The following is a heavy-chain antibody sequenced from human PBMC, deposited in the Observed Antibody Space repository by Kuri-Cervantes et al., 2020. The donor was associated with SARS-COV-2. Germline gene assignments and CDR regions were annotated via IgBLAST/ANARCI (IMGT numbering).Heavy chain of an antibody. CDR1: GFTFSSYD. Sequence: GGSLRLSCAASGFTFSSYDMHWVRQATGKGLEWVSAIGTAGDTYYPGSVKGRFTISRENAKNSLYLQMNSLRAEDTAVYYCARGPNLRRPVQFDYWGQGTLVTVSS. CDR3: ARGPNLRRPVQFDY. D-gene: IGHD4-17*01. V-gene: IGHV3-13*01. J-gene: IGHJ4*02. CDR2: IGTAGDT.